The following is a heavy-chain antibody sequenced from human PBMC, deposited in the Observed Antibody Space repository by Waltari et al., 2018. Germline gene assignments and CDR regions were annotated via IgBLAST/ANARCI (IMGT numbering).Heavy chain of an antibody. D-gene: IGHD3-16*02. CDR3: ARGVYDYVWGSYRQNPYYFDY. Sequence: QVQLQESGPGLVKPSETLSLTCAVSGYSISSGYYWGWIRQPPGKGLGWIGSIYHSGRTSYNPSRKSRVTISVDTSKNQFSRKLSSVTAADTAVYYCARGVYDYVWGSYRQNPYYFDYWGQGTLVTVSS. CDR1: GYSISSGYY. V-gene: IGHV4-38-2*01. CDR2: IYHSGRT. J-gene: IGHJ4*02.